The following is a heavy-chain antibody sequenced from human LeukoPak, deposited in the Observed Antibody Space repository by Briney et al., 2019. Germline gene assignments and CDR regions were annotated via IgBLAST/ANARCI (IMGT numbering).Heavy chain of an antibody. CDR1: GGSFSGDY. CDR2: INHSGST. J-gene: IGHJ6*02. Sequence: SETLSLTCAVYGGSFSGDYRSWIRQPPGKGLEWIGEINHSGSTNYNPSLKSRVTISVDTSKNQFSLKLSSVTAADTAVYYCARDLWRDWRPIYGLDVWGQGTTVAVSS. D-gene: IGHD2/OR15-2a*01. V-gene: IGHV4-34*01. CDR3: ARDLWRDWRPIYGLDV.